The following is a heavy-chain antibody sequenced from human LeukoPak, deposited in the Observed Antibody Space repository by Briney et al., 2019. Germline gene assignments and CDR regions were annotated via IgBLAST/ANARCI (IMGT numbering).Heavy chain of an antibody. D-gene: IGHD6-6*01. V-gene: IGHV1-24*01. Sequence: ASVKVSCKVSGYTLSEVSMHWVRQHPGRGLEWMGGFSPENGEAVYAQKFQGRVTMTEDTSTDTATMDLSSLRSEDTAVYFCATYLSSSSSLFDYWGQGTLITVSS. CDR3: ATYLSSSSSLFDY. CDR2: FSPENGEA. J-gene: IGHJ4*02. CDR1: GYTLSEVS.